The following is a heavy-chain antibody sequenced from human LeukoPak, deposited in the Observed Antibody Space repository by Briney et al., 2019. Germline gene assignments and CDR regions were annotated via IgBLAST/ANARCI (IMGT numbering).Heavy chain of an antibody. V-gene: IGHV1-69*13. D-gene: IGHD4-17*01. J-gene: IGHJ6*03. CDR3: ARSPPYGDYGYYYYYMDV. Sequence: ASVKVSCKASGGTFSSYAISWVRQAPGQGLEWMGGIIPIFGTANYAQKFQGRVTITADESTSTAYMELSSLRSEDTAVYYCARSPPYGDYGYYYYYMDVWGKGTTVTISS. CDR2: IIPIFGTA. CDR1: GGTFSSYA.